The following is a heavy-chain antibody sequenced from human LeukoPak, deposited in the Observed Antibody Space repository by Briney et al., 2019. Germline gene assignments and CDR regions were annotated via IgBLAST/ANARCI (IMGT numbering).Heavy chain of an antibody. CDR2: IYYSGST. V-gene: IGHV4-59*01. J-gene: IGHJ6*03. Sequence: SETLSLTFSVSGGSISSYYCSSIPQPPGKGLEWIGYIYYSGSTNYNPSLKSRVTISVYTSKNQFSLKLSSVTAADTAVYYCAREDYYMDVWGKGTTVTVSS. CDR3: AREDYYMDV. CDR1: GGSISSYY.